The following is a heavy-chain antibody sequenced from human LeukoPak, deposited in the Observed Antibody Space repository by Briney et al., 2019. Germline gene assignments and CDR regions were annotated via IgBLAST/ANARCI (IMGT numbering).Heavy chain of an antibody. V-gene: IGHV3-23*01. Sequence: GGSLRLSCAASGFTFISYAMSWVRQAPGKGLEWVSAISGSGGSTYYADSVKGRFTISRDNSKNTLYLQMNSLRAEDTAVYYCANEDIVVVPAARGAFDIWGQGTMVTVSS. CDR1: GFTFISYA. D-gene: IGHD2-2*01. CDR2: ISGSGGST. J-gene: IGHJ3*02. CDR3: ANEDIVVVPAARGAFDI.